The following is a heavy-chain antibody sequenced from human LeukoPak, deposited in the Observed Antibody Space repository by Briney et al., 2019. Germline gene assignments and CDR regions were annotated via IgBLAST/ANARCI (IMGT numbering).Heavy chain of an antibody. V-gene: IGHV3-23*01. D-gene: IGHD5-18*01. CDR3: ARKAGIQLWLMDV. CDR1: GFTFSSYA. CDR2: ISGSGGST. J-gene: IGHJ6*04. Sequence: SGGSLGLSCAASGFTFSSYAMSWVRQAPGKGLEWVSAISGSGGSTYYADSVKGRSTISRDNSKNTLYLQMNSLRAEDTAVYYCARKAGIQLWLMDVWGKGTTVTVSS.